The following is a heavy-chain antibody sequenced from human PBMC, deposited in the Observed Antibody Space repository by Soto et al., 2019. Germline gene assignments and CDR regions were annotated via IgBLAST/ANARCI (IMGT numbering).Heavy chain of an antibody. CDR1: GGSISSDGYY. D-gene: IGHD1-26*01. J-gene: IGHJ4*02. V-gene: IGHV4-31*03. Sequence: QVQLQESGPGLVKPSQTMSLTGTVCGGSISSDGYYCIWIHQHPGNGMDWIGYIYYSGSTYYNPSLKSRVTISVYTSKNQFSLKLSSVTAADTAVDYCSREPTIWGQGTLVTVAS. CDR2: IYYSGST. CDR3: SREPTI.